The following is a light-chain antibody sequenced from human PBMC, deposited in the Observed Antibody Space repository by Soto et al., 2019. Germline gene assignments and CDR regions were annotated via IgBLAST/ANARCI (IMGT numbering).Light chain of an antibody. Sequence: EIVWTQSPATLSLSPGERATLSCRASQSVSSYLAWYQQKPGQAPRLLIYGASSRATGIPDRFSGSGSGTDFTLTISRLEPEDFAVYYCQQYGSSPTTFGQGTKVDIK. J-gene: IGKJ1*01. CDR3: QQYGSSPTT. CDR1: QSVSSY. V-gene: IGKV3-20*01. CDR2: GAS.